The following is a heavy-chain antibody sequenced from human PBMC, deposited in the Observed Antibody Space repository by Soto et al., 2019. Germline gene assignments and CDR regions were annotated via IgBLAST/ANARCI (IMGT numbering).Heavy chain of an antibody. D-gene: IGHD3-9*01. J-gene: IGHJ4*02. V-gene: IGHV5-51*01. CDR3: ARQRGHLGYDLLTGYPYYFDY. CDR1: GFTFSGYG. Sequence: PGGSLRLSCPASGFTFSGYGVHWVRQMPGKGLEWMGIFYPGDSDSRYSPSFQGQVTISADRSISTAYLQWRSLKASDTAMYYCARQRGHLGYDLLTGYPYYFDYWGQGTLVTVSS. CDR2: FYPGDSDS.